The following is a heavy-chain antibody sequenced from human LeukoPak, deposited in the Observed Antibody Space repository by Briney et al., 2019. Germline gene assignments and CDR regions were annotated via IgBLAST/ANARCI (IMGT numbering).Heavy chain of an antibody. CDR3: ASLSSSYSFDY. D-gene: IGHD6-13*01. CDR1: GGSISSYY. Sequence: PSETLPLTCTVSGGSISSYYWSWIRQPPGKGLEWIGYIYYSGSTNYNPSLKSRVTISVDTSKSQFSLKLSSVTAADTAVYYCASLSSSYSFDYWGQGTLVTVSS. J-gene: IGHJ4*02. CDR2: IYYSGST. V-gene: IGHV4-59*01.